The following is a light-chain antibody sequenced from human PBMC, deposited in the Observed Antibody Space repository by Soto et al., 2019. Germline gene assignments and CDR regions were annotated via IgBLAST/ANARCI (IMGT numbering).Light chain of an antibody. J-gene: IGLJ1*01. CDR2: GXX. V-gene: IGLV1-40*01. Sequence: QSVLTQPPSVSGAPGQRVTISCTGSRSNIGTDYDVHWYQQLPGTAPKLLIYGXXXRPSGVPDRFSGSKSGTSASLAITGXXXXXXXXXXXQSYDSSLSGSVFGTGTKVTVL. CDR3: QSYDSSLSGSV. CDR1: RSNIGTDYD.